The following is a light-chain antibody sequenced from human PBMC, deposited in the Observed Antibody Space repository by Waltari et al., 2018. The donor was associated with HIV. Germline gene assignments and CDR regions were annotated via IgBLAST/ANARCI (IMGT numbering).Light chain of an antibody. CDR2: KAS. J-gene: IGKJ1*01. CDR3: QQYNSYPWT. CDR1: QSISSW. V-gene: IGKV1-5*03. Sequence: DIQMTQSPSTLSASVGDRVTITCRASQSISSWLAWYQQKPGKAPKLLIYKASSLDSGVPARFSGRGSGTDFTRTISSLQADDFATYYCQQYNSYPWTFGQGTKVEIK.